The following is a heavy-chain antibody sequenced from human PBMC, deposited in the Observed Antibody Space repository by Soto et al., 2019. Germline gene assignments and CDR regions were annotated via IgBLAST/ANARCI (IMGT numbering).Heavy chain of an antibody. J-gene: IGHJ5*02. CDR3: ARGGSRGAFSGVVGQNCFGI. Sequence: SVKVSCKASGGTFSSYAISWVRQAPGQGLEWMGGIIPIFGTANYAQKFQGRVTITADESTSTAYMELSSLRSEDTAVYYCARGGSRGAFSGVVGQNCFGIWDRGTLVSVSS. V-gene: IGHV1-69*13. D-gene: IGHD3-3*01. CDR1: GGTFSSYA. CDR2: IIPIFGTA.